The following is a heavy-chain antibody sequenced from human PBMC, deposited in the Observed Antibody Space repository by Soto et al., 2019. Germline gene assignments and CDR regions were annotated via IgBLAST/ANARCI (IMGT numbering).Heavy chain of an antibody. CDR1: GYSFTSYW. J-gene: IGHJ6*03. Sequence: GESLKISCKGSGYSFTSYWIGWVRQMPGKGLEWMGIIYPGDSETRYSPSVQGQVTISADKSISTAYLQWSSLKASDTAMYYCARLGNPDYYYYYMDVWGKGTTVTVSS. CDR2: IYPGDSET. CDR3: ARLGNPDYYYYYMDV. V-gene: IGHV5-51*01.